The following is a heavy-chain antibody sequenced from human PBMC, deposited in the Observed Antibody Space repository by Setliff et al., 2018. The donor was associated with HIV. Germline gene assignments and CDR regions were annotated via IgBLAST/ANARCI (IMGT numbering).Heavy chain of an antibody. J-gene: IGHJ5*02. CDR1: GYTFTSYG. V-gene: IGHV1-18*01. CDR3: ARVRYCSGGSCYGGEYWFDP. D-gene: IGHD2-15*01. Sequence: ASVKVSCKASGYTFTSYGISWVRQAPGQGLEWMGWINAGNGNTKYSQKFQDRVTMTRDTSTSTVYMELSSLRSEDTAVYYCARVRYCSGGSCYGGEYWFDPWGQGALVTVSS. CDR2: INAGNGNT.